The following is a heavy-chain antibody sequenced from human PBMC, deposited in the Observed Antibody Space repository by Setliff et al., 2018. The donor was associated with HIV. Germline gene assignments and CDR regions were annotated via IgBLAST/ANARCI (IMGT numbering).Heavy chain of an antibody. CDR3: ATAGGRSWFDP. CDR1: GYTFTDYY. Sequence: ASVKVSCKASGYTFTDYYMHWVQQAPGKGLEWMGRVDPEDGETIYAEKFQGRVTITADTSADTGYMELSGLRTEDTAVYYCATAGGRSWFDPWGPGTLVTVSS. CDR2: VDPEDGET. J-gene: IGHJ5*02. D-gene: IGHD3-16*01. V-gene: IGHV1-69-2*01.